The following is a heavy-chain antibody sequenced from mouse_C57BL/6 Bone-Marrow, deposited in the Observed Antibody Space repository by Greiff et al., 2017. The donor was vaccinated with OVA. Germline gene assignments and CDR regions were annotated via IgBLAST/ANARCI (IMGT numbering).Heavy chain of an antibody. D-gene: IGHD2-12*01. Sequence: VKLQESGAELARPGASVKLSCKASGYTFTSYGISWVKQRTGQGLEWIGEIYPRSGNTYYNEKFKGKATLTADKSSSTAYMELRSLTSEDSAVYFCARSSYYYAMDYWGQGTSVTVSS. V-gene: IGHV1-81*01. CDR3: ARSSYYYAMDY. CDR2: IYPRSGNT. CDR1: GYTFTSYG. J-gene: IGHJ4*01.